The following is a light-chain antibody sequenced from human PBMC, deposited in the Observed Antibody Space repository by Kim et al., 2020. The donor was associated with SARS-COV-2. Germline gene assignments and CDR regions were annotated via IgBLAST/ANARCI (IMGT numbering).Light chain of an antibody. CDR3: SSYTSSSTLV. CDR1: SSDVGGYNY. V-gene: IGLV2-14*01. Sequence: QSALTQPASVSGSPGPSITISCTGTSSDVGGYNYVSWYQQHPGKAPKLMIYDVSKRPSGVSNRFSGSKSGNTASLTISGLQAEDEADYYCSSYTSSSTLVFGGGTQLTVL. CDR2: DVS. J-gene: IGLJ2*01.